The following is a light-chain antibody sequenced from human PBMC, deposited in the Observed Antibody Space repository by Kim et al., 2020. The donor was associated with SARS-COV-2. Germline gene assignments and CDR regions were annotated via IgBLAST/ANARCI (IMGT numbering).Light chain of an antibody. CDR3: QQYGSSSVT. Sequence: EIVLTQSPATLSLSPGERATLSCRASQNVNYYLGWYQQKAGQAPRLLIYGASHRETGIPDRFSASGSGTDFTLTISRLEPEDFAVYYCQQYGSSSVTFGGGTKVDIK. CDR2: GAS. V-gene: IGKV3-20*01. J-gene: IGKJ4*01. CDR1: QNVNYY.